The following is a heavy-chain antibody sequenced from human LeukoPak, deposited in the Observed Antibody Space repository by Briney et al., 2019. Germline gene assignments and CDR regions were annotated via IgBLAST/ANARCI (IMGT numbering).Heavy chain of an antibody. CDR2: IYYSGST. D-gene: IGHD1-26*01. CDR3: ARAAYSGSYHSDY. J-gene: IGHJ4*02. CDR1: GGSVNSGSYY. Sequence: PSEALSLTCTVSGGSVNSGSYYWNWIRQPPGKGLEWIGYIYYSGSTNYNPSLKSRVTISVDTSKNQFSLKLSSVTAADTAVYYCARAAYSGSYHSDYWGQGTLVTVSS. V-gene: IGHV4-61*01.